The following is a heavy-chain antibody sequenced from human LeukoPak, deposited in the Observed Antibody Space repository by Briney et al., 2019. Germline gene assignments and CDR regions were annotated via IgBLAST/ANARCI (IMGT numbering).Heavy chain of an antibody. Sequence: GASVKVSCKASGGTFSSYAISWVRQAPGQGLEWMGGIIPIFGTANYAQKFQGRVTITTDESTSTAYMELSSLRSEDTAVYYCASPFGVAHAFDIWGQGTMVTVSS. CDR1: GGTFSSYA. D-gene: IGHD3-3*01. CDR2: IIPIFGTA. J-gene: IGHJ3*02. V-gene: IGHV1-69*05. CDR3: ASPFGVAHAFDI.